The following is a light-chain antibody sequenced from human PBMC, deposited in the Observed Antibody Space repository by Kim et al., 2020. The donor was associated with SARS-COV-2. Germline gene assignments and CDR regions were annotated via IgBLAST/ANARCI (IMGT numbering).Light chain of an antibody. J-gene: IGKJ2*01. Sequence: DIQMTKSPSTLSASVGDRVTITCRASQSINIWLAWYQQKPGKAPKLLIYKASTLEGGVPSRFSGSGSGTEFTLTISTLQPDDFATYSCQQYDSHPYTFGQGTKLEI. CDR1: QSINIW. CDR3: QQYDSHPYT. CDR2: KAS. V-gene: IGKV1-5*03.